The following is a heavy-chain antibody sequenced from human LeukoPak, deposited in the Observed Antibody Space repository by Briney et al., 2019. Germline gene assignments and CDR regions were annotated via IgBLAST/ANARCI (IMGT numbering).Heavy chain of an antibody. J-gene: IGHJ4*02. CDR2: IYSGGST. CDR1: GFTVNSNY. CDR3: ARPALYRSGGSCLDFDY. V-gene: IGHV3-53*01. Sequence: GGSLRLSCAASGFTVNSNYMTWVRQAPGKGLEWVSVIYSGGSTYYADSVKGRFTISRDNSKNTLYLQMNSLRAEDTAVYYCARPALYRSGGSCLDFDYWGQGTLVTVSS. D-gene: IGHD2-15*01.